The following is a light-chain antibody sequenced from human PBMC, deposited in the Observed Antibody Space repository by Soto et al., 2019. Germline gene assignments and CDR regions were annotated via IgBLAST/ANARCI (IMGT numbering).Light chain of an antibody. CDR1: SGDVGSYNL. CDR2: EGS. CDR3: CSYARSSTYV. J-gene: IGLJ1*01. V-gene: IGLV2-23*01. Sequence: QSALTQPASVSGSPGQSMTISCTGTSGDVGSYNLVSWYQQHPGKAPKLMIYEGSKRPSGVSNRFSGSKSGSTASLTISGLQAEDEADYYCCSYARSSTYVFGSGTKLTVL.